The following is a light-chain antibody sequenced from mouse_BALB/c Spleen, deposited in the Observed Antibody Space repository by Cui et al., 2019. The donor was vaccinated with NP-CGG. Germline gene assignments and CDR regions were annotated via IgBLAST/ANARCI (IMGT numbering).Light chain of an antibody. CDR3: ALWYSNHWV. Sequence: QFVVTQESALTTSPGETVTLTCRSSTGAVTTTNYDNWVQEKPDHLFTGLIGGTNNRAPGVPARFSGSLIGDKAALTITGAQTEDEAIYFCALWYSNHWVFGGGTKLTVL. CDR1: TGAVTTTNY. V-gene: IGLV1*01. J-gene: IGLJ1*01. CDR2: GTN.